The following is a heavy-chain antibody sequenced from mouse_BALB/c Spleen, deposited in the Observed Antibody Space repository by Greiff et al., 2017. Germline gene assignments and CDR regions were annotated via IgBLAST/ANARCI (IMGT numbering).Heavy chain of an antibody. Sequence: EVNVVESGGGLVKPGGFLKLSCAASGFTFSDYYMYWVRQTPEKRLEWVATISDGGSYTYYPDSVKGRFTISRDNAKNNLYLQMSSLKSEDTAMYYCARGDDGWFAYWGQGTLVTVSA. CDR2: ISDGGSYT. D-gene: IGHD2-3*01. CDR1: GFTFSDYY. V-gene: IGHV5-4*02. J-gene: IGHJ3*01. CDR3: ARGDDGWFAY.